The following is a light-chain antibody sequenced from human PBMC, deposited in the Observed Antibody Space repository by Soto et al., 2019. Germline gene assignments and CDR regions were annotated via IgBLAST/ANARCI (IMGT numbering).Light chain of an antibody. J-gene: IGLJ2*01. CDR3: AAWDDSLSGPV. Sequence: QSVLTQPPSASGTPGQRVTISCSGSSSNIGSNYVYWYQQLPGTAPKVLIYRNNQRPSGVPDRFSGSKSGTSASLAISGLRSEXEXDYHCAAWDDSLSGPVFGGGTKVTVL. V-gene: IGLV1-47*01. CDR2: RNN. CDR1: SSNIGSNY.